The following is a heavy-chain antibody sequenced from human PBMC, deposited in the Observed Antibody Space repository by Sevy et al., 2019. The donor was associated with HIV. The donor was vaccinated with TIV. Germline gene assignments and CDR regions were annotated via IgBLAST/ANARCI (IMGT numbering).Heavy chain of an antibody. CDR3: ARDPGNSGNY. D-gene: IGHD1-1*01. CDR2: ISHDERTT. CDR1: GFTFSRFW. Sequence: GGSLRLSCAASGFTFSRFWMSWVRQAPGKGLEWVAVISHDERTTYYADSVKGRFTISRDNSKNTLYLQMDSLRPEDTTIYYCARDPGNSGNYWGQGTLVTVSS. V-gene: IGHV3-30*19. J-gene: IGHJ4*02.